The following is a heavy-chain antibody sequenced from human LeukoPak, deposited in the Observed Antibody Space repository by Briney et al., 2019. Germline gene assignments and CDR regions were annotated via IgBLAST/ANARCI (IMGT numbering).Heavy chain of an antibody. Sequence: ASVKVSCKASGNTFTGYYMHWVRQAPGQGLEWMGWINPNSGGTNYAQKFQGRVTMTRDTSISTAYMELSRLRSDDTAVYYCAILSTAISEYNWFDPWGQGTLVTVSS. CDR1: GNTFTGYY. CDR2: INPNSGGT. V-gene: IGHV1-2*02. D-gene: IGHD2-21*02. J-gene: IGHJ5*02. CDR3: AILSTAISEYNWFDP.